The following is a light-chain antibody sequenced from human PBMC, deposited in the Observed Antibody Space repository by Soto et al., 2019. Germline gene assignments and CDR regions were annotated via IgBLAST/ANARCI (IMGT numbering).Light chain of an antibody. Sequence: EIVMTQSPATLSVSPGERANVSCSASQSVSINYLAWYQQKPGQAPRLLIYGASNRATGIPDRFSGSGSGTDFTLTISRLEPEDFAVYYCQQYGSSPLTFGPGTKVDIK. CDR1: QSVSINY. CDR3: QQYGSSPLT. J-gene: IGKJ3*01. CDR2: GAS. V-gene: IGKV3-20*01.